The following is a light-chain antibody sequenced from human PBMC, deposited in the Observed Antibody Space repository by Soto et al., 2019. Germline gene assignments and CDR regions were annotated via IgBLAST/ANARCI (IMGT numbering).Light chain of an antibody. CDR1: NSDVGAYNY. CDR3: CSYAGSYSRI. Sequence: QSVLTQPRSVSGSPGQSVTISCIGTNSDVGAYNYVSWYQQHPGEAPKLVIYDVTQRPSGVPDRFSGSKSGNTASLTISGLQAEDEADYYCCSYAGSYSRIFGGGTQLTVL. CDR2: DVT. J-gene: IGLJ2*01. V-gene: IGLV2-11*01.